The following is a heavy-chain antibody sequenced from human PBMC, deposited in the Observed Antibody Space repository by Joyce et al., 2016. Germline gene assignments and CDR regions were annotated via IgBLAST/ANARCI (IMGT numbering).Heavy chain of an antibody. V-gene: IGHV3-33*01. Sequence: QVRLVESGGGVVQPGRCLRLSCAASGFSFSSSGMHWVRKAPGKGLEWVGVIWFDGSNKQYADSVKCRFTIARDNSRKTLYLQMNRLRDQDTAVYYCASLSSMDVWGQGTTVTVSS. CDR3: ASLSSMDV. J-gene: IGHJ6*02. CDR1: GFSFSSSG. CDR2: IWFDGSNK.